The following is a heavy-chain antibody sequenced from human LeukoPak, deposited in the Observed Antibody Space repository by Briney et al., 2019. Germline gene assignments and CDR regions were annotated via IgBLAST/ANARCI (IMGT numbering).Heavy chain of an antibody. CDR3: FGIF. CDR1: GFTFSTYW. CDR2: INPDGSET. V-gene: IGHV3-7*01. Sequence: PGGSLSLSCAASGFTFSTYWINWARQAPGKGLELVGNINPDGSETYYVDSVKGRFIISRDNAKNSLYLQMNSLKTEDTAVYYCFGIFWGQGTLVTVSS. D-gene: IGHD1-14*01. J-gene: IGHJ4*02.